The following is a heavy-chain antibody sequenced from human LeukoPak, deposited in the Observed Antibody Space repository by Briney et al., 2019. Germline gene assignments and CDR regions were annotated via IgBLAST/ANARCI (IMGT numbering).Heavy chain of an antibody. CDR2: IIPIFGTA. Sequence: GASVKVSCKASGGTFSSYAISWVRQAPGQGLEWMGGIIPIFGTANYAQRFQGRVTITADESTSTAYMELSSLRSEDTAVYYCARVLPSDYYDSSGYYYYWGQGTLVPVSS. CDR1: GGTFSSYA. J-gene: IGHJ4*02. V-gene: IGHV1-69*13. CDR3: ARVLPSDYYDSSGYYYY. D-gene: IGHD3-22*01.